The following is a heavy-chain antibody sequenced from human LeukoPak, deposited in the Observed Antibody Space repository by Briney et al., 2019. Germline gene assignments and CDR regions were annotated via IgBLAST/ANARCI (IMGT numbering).Heavy chain of an antibody. V-gene: IGHV1-18*01. CDR1: GGTFSSYA. CDR3: ARGGIWSGYPYRFDP. J-gene: IGHJ5*02. D-gene: IGHD3-3*01. Sequence: ASVKVSCKASGGTFSSYAISWVRQAPGQGLEWMGWISAYNGNTNYAQKLQGRVTMTTDTSTSTAYMELRSLRSDDTAVYYCARGGIWSGYPYRFDPWGQGTLVTVSS. CDR2: ISAYNGNT.